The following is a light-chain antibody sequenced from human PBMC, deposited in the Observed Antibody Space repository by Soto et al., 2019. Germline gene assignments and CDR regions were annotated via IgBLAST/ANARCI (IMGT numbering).Light chain of an antibody. V-gene: IGLV1-44*01. CDR3: SAWDDSLHGVI. CDR1: SSNIGSNT. J-gene: IGLJ2*01. CDR2: SNN. Sequence: QSVLTQPHSASGTHGQRVTISCSGSSSNIGSNTVNWYQQLPGTAPKLLIYSNNQRPSGVPDRFSGSKSGTSASLAISGLQSEDETDYYCSAWDDSLHGVIFGGGTKLTVL.